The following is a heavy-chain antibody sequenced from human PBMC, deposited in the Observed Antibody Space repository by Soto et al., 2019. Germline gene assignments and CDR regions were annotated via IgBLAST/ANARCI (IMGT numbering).Heavy chain of an antibody. V-gene: IGHV1-69*12. J-gene: IGHJ6*02. Sequence: QVQLVQSGAEVKKPGSSVKVSCKASGGTFSSYAISWVRQAPGQGLEWMGGIIPIFGTANYAQKFQGRVTITADESTSTAYMEVSTVRSEYTAVYYCASLYSSSSEYYYYGLDVWGQGTTVTVSS. CDR3: ASLYSSSSEYYYYGLDV. CDR2: IIPIFGTA. CDR1: GGTFSSYA. D-gene: IGHD6-6*01.